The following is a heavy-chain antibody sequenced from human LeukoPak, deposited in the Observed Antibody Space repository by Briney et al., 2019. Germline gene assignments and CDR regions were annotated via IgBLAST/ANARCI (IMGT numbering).Heavy chain of an antibody. CDR2: INSDGSST. V-gene: IGHV3-74*01. Sequence: AGGSLRLSCAASGFTFSSYWMHWVRQAPGKGLVWVSRINSDGSSTSYADSVKGRFTISRDNAKNTLYLQMNSLRAEDTAVYYCARNAYYYYYYMDVWGKGTTVTVSS. D-gene: IGHD1-1*01. J-gene: IGHJ6*03. CDR3: ARNAYYYYYYMDV. CDR1: GFTFSSYW.